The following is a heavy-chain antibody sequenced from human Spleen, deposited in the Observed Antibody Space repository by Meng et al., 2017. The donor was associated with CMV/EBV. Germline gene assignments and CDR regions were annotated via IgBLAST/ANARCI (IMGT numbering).Heavy chain of an antibody. CDR1: GGSIHNYH. J-gene: IGHJ4*02. CDR2: IFYSGST. D-gene: IGHD3-10*01. V-gene: IGHV4-59*01. CDR3: AREFSSSGMGFDY. Sequence: QLQESGPGLVKPSETLSLTCTVSGGSIHNYHWSWIRQPPGKGLEWIAHIFYSGSTNYNPSLKSRVTISKDTSKNQFSLRLSSVTAADTAVYYCAREFSSSGMGFDYWGQGTLVTVAS.